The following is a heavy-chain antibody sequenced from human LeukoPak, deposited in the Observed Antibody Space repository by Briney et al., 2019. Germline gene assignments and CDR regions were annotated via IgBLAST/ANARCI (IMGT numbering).Heavy chain of an antibody. CDR2: ISAYNGNT. CDR1: GYTFTSYG. Sequence: APVKVSCKASGYTFTSYGISWVRQAPGQGLEWMGWISAYNGNTNYAQKLQGRVTMTTDTSTSTAYMELRSLRSDDTAVYYCAREGLCSSTSRPYYYYYGMDVWGKGTTVTVSS. CDR3: AREGLCSSTSRPYYYYYGMDV. D-gene: IGHD2-2*01. V-gene: IGHV1-18*04. J-gene: IGHJ6*04.